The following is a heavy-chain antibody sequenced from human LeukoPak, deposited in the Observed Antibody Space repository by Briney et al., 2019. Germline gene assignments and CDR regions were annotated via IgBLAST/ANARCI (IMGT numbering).Heavy chain of an antibody. V-gene: IGHV4-59*01. Sequence: SETLSLTCTVSGGSISSYYWSWIRQPPGKGLEWIGYIYYSGSTNYNPSLKSRVTISVDTSKNQFSLKLSSVTAAETAVYYYARGWFGELKGVLFDYWGQGTLVTVSS. CDR3: ARGWFGELKGVLFDY. D-gene: IGHD3-10*01. CDR1: GGSISSYY. J-gene: IGHJ4*02. CDR2: IYYSGST.